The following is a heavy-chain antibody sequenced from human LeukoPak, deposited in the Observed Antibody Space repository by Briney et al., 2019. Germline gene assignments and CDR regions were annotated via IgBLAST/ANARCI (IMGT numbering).Heavy chain of an antibody. V-gene: IGHV3-64D*06. Sequence: GGSLRLSCSASGFIFSNYGMYWVRRAPGEGLGFVSAISSDGENTFYADSVKGRFTNSRDNSKNTLYLQTSSLRGEDTAVYYCVRVNDYGDRNLYYFGYWGQGTLVTVSS. J-gene: IGHJ4*02. CDR3: VRVNDYGDRNLYYFGY. D-gene: IGHD4-17*01. CDR1: GFIFSNYG. CDR2: ISSDGENT.